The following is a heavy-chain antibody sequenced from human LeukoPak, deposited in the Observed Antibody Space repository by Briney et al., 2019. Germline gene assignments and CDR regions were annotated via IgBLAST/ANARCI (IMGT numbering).Heavy chain of an antibody. CDR2: INPNSGGT. J-gene: IGHJ4*02. V-gene: IGHV1-2*02. CDR3: AREGDDILTAAFDY. Sequence: GASVKVSRMASGYTFTCYYMHWVRQAPGQGLEWMGWINPNSGGTNYAQKFQGRVTMTRDTSVSTAYMELSRLRSDDTAVYYCAREGDDILTAAFDYWGQGTLVTVSS. D-gene: IGHD3-9*01. CDR1: GYTFTCYY.